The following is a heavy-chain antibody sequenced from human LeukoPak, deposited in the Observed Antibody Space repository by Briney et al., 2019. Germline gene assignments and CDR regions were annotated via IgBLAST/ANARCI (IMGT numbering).Heavy chain of an antibody. J-gene: IGHJ4*02. V-gene: IGHV1-46*01. CDR2: INPSGGRT. Sequence: ASVKVSCKASGYTFTSDYIHWVRQAPGQGLEWLGIINPSGGRTTYGQNFQGRVTMTRDTSTSTVYMELSSLRSEDTAVYYCARGSRLLDYWGQGTLVTVSS. D-gene: IGHD2-21*01. CDR1: GYTFTSDY. CDR3: ARGSRLLDY.